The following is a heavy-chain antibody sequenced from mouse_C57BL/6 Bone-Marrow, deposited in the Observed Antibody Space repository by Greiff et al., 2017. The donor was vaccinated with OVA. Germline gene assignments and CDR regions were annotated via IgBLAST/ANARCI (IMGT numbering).Heavy chain of an antibody. CDR1: GYSFTGYY. J-gene: IGHJ3*01. V-gene: IGHV1-31*01. D-gene: IGHD1-1*01. CDR2: IYPYNGVS. CDR3: ARGKFCYQASWFAY. Sequence: EVQLQQSGPELVKPGASVKLSCKASGYSFTGYYMHWVKQSHGNILDWIGYIYPYNGVSSYNQKFKVKATLTVYKSSSTAYMELRSLTSEDSAVYYCARGKFCYQASWFAYWGKGTLVTVSA.